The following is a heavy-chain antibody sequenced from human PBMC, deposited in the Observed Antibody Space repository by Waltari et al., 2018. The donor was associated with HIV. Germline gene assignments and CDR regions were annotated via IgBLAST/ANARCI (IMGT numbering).Heavy chain of an antibody. D-gene: IGHD2-21*02. J-gene: IGHJ4*02. V-gene: IGHV4-61*02. CDR1: GDSISSGSSH. Sequence: QVQLQESGPGLVQPSQTLSLTCTGSGDSISSGSSHWNWIRQPAGKGLEWIGRIYTSGSTKYNPSHKSRVTISVDTSKNQFSLKLNSVTAADTAVYYCARAEGGNSGVHFDYWGQGTLVTVSS. CDR3: ARAEGGNSGVHFDY. CDR2: IYTSGST.